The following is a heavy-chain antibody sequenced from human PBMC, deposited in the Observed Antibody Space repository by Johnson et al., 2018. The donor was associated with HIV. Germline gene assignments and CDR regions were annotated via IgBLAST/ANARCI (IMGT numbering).Heavy chain of an antibody. CDR1: GFTFRSYG. CDR3: AKARSVYDLLSGTADDAFDI. V-gene: IGHV3-33*06. J-gene: IGHJ3*02. Sequence: VQLVESGGGVVQPGRSLRLSCTASGFTFRSYGMYWVRQAPGKGLEWVALIWYDGSNKYYADSVQGRFTISRDNSKNTLYLQMNSLRAEDTAVYYCAKARSVYDLLSGTADDAFDIWGQGTMVTVSS. D-gene: IGHD3-3*01. CDR2: IWYDGSNK.